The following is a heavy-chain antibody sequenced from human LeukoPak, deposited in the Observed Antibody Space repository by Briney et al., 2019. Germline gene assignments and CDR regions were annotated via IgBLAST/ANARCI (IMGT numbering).Heavy chain of an antibody. V-gene: IGHV4-39*07. Sequence: SETLSLTCAVSGGSITSGRYYWGWIRQPPGKGLEWIGSVYYSGSTSYNPSLKSRVTISVDTSNNQFSLRLSSVTAADTAVYYCARVSITMIHYWGQGTLVTVSS. D-gene: IGHD3-22*01. CDR3: ARVSITMIHY. CDR1: GGSITSGRYY. J-gene: IGHJ4*02. CDR2: VYYSGST.